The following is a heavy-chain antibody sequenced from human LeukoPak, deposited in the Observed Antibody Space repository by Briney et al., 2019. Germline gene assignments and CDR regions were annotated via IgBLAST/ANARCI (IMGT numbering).Heavy chain of an antibody. D-gene: IGHD2-2*01. J-gene: IGHJ6*04. Sequence: GGSLRLSCAASGFTFSSYIMNWVRQAPGKGLEWVSFISSSSSYIYYADSVKGRFTISRDNAKNSLYLQMNSLRAEDTAVYYCARDPGYCSSTSCSGSGMDVWGKGTTVTVSS. CDR1: GFTFSSYI. V-gene: IGHV3-21*01. CDR3: ARDPGYCSSTSCSGSGMDV. CDR2: ISSSSSYI.